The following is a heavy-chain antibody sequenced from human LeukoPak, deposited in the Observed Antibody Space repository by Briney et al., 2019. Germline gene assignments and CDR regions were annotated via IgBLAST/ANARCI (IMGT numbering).Heavy chain of an antibody. CDR3: ARLWFGELLHYYFDY. Sequence: GASVKVSCKAAGDTFTGYYMHWVRQAPGQGLEWMGWINPNSGGTNYAQKFQGRVTMTRDTSISTAYMELSRLRSDDTAVYYCARLWFGELLHYYFDYWGQGTLVTASS. J-gene: IGHJ4*02. D-gene: IGHD3-10*01. CDR2: INPNSGGT. CDR1: GDTFTGYY. V-gene: IGHV1-2*02.